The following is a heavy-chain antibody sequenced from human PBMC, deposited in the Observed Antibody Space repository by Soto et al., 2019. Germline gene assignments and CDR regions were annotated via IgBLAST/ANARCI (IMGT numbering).Heavy chain of an antibody. Sequence: SETLSLTCAVYGGSFSGYYWSWIRQPPGKGLEWIGEINHSGSTNYNPSLKSRVTISVDTSKNQFSLKLSSVTAADTAVYYCARDDFGDSSGYYHFYFDYWGQGTLVTVSS. CDR2: INHSGST. J-gene: IGHJ4*02. D-gene: IGHD3-22*01. CDR1: GGSFSGYY. V-gene: IGHV4-34*01. CDR3: ARDDFGDSSGYYHFYFDY.